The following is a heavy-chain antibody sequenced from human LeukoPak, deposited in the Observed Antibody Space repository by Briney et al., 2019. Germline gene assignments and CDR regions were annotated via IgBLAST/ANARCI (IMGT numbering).Heavy chain of an antibody. CDR1: GYSITSGYY. J-gene: IGHJ4*02. V-gene: IGHV4-38-2*02. CDR3: ARVYYDFWSGYPYFDY. CDR2: IYHSGST. Sequence: SETLSLTCTVSGYSITSGYYWGWIRQPPGKGLEWIGSIYHSGSTYYNASLKSRVTISVDTSKNQFSLKLSSVTAADTAVYYCARVYYDFWSGYPYFDYWGQGTLVTVSS. D-gene: IGHD3-3*01.